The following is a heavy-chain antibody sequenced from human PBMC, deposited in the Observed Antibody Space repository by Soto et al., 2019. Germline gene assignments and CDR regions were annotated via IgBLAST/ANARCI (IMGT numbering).Heavy chain of an antibody. D-gene: IGHD3-22*01. CDR1: GGPISSGFYH. CDR2: IYYSGST. CDR3: AREMNYYDTSGDSYFDY. Sequence: QVQLQESGPGLVKPSQTLSLTCTVSGGPISSGFYHWTWIRQHPGKGLEWIGYIYYSGSTYYNPSLKSRLTISVDTSKNQFSLRLSSVTAADTAVYYCAREMNYYDTSGDSYFDYWGQGTLVTVSS. J-gene: IGHJ4*02. V-gene: IGHV4-31*03.